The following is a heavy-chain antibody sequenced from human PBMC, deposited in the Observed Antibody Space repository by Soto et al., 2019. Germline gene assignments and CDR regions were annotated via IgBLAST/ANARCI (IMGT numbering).Heavy chain of an antibody. CDR2: IWYDGSNK. Sequence: VGSLRLSCAASGFTFSSYGMHWVRQAPGKGLEWVAVIWYDGSNKYYADSVKGRFTISRDNSKNTLYLQMNSLRAEDTAVYYCARDRIAAAGNYYYYYGMDLWGQGTTVTVSS. D-gene: IGHD6-13*01. CDR1: GFTFSSYG. V-gene: IGHV3-33*01. CDR3: ARDRIAAAGNYYYYYGMDL. J-gene: IGHJ6*02.